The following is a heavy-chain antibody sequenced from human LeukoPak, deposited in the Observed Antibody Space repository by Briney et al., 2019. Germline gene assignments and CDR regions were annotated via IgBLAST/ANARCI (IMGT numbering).Heavy chain of an antibody. CDR2: INHSGST. CDR1: GGSFSGYY. D-gene: IGHD5-18*01. CDR3: ARQLWLRGAAYNWFDP. Sequence: PSETLSLTCAVYGGSFSGYYWSWIRQPPGKGLEWIGEINHSGSTNYNPSLKSRVTISVDTSKNQFSLKLSSVTAADTAVYYCARQLWLRGAAYNWFDPWGQGTLVTVSS. J-gene: IGHJ5*02. V-gene: IGHV4-34*01.